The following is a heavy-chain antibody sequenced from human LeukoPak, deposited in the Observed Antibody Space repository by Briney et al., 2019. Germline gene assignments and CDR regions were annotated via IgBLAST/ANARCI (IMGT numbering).Heavy chain of an antibody. J-gene: IGHJ4*02. D-gene: IGHD3-22*01. V-gene: IGHV3-21*01. Sequence: PGGSLRLSCAASGFTFSSYSMNWVRQAPGKGLEWVSSISSSSSYIYYADSVKGRFTISRDNAKNSLYLQMNSLRAEDTAVYYCARVRYYYDSSGYPFDYWGQGTLVTVSS. CDR1: GFTFSSYS. CDR2: ISSSSSYI. CDR3: ARVRYYYDSSGYPFDY.